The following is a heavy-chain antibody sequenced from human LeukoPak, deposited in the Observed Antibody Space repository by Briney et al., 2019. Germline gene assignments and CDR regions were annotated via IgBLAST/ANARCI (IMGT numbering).Heavy chain of an antibody. D-gene: IGHD1-7*01. Sequence: ASVKVSCKASGYTFTGYYMHWVRRAPGQGLEWMGWINPNSGGTNYAQKFQGRVTMTRDTSISTAYMELSRLRSDDTAVYYCAGGGPTGTRDHFDYWGQGTLVTVSS. CDR1: GYTFTGYY. V-gene: IGHV1-2*02. CDR2: INPNSGGT. CDR3: AGGGPTGTRDHFDY. J-gene: IGHJ4*02.